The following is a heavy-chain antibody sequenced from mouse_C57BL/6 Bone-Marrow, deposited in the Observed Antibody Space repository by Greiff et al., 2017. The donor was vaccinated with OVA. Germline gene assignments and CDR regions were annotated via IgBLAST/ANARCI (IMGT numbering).Heavy chain of an antibody. Sequence: QVQLKQSGPELVKPGASVKISCKASGYAFSSSWMNWVKQRPGKGLEWIGRIYPGDGDTNYNGKFKGKATLTADKSSSTAYMQLSSLTSEDSAVYFCARDDGYYGEVWFAYWGQGTLVTVSA. D-gene: IGHD2-3*01. J-gene: IGHJ3*01. CDR3: ARDDGYYGEVWFAY. V-gene: IGHV1-82*01. CDR1: GYAFSSSW. CDR2: IYPGDGDT.